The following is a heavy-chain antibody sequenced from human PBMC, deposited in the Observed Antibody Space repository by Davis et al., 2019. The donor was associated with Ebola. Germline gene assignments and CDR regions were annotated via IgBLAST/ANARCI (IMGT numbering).Heavy chain of an antibody. V-gene: IGHV4-59*01. J-gene: IGHJ4*02. D-gene: IGHD2-21*02. CDR3: ARGGNEVTPIEY. Sequence: MPSETLSLTCTVSGGSISNYYWSWIRQPPGKGLEWIGYIYYSGSTNYNPSLKSRVTISVDTSKNQFSLKLSSVTAAETAVYYCARGGNEVTPIEYWGQGTLVTVSS. CDR1: GGSISNYY. CDR2: IYYSGST.